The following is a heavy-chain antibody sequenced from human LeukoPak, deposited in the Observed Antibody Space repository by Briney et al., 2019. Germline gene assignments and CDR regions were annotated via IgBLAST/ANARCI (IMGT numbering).Heavy chain of an antibody. Sequence: SETLSLTCTVSGGSISSSSYYWGWIRQPPGKGLEWMGSIYYSGSTYYNPSLESRVTISVDTSKNQFSLKLSSVTAADTAIYFCARRGYYYDSPYFQHWGQGTLVTVSS. D-gene: IGHD3-22*01. J-gene: IGHJ1*01. CDR1: GGSISSSSYY. CDR3: ARRGYYYDSPYFQH. V-gene: IGHV4-39*01. CDR2: IYYSGST.